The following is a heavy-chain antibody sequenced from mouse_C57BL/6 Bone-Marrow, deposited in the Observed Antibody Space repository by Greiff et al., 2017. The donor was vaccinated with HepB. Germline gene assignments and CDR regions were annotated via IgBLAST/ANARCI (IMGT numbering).Heavy chain of an antibody. CDR2: IRNKANNHAT. CDR3: TSYDGYQAWFAY. CDR1: GFTFSDAW. V-gene: IGHV6-6*01. Sequence: EVHLVESGGGLVQPGGSMKLSCAASGFTFSDAWMDWVRQSPEKGLEWVAEIRNKANNHATYYAESVKGRFTISRDDSKSSVYLQMNSLRAEDTGIYYCTSYDGYQAWFAYWGQGTLVTVSA. D-gene: IGHD2-3*01. J-gene: IGHJ3*01.